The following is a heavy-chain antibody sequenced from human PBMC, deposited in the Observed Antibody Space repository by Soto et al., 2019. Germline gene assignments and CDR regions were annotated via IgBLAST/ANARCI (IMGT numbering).Heavy chain of an antibody. Sequence: GGSLRLSCEASGFTFSGFDMHWVRQPTGKGLEWVSSIGTAGDTYYAVSVKGRFTISRDNSKNSLSLQMNSLRAGDMAVYFCAKSQEIGTHFFDSWGQGPKVTVST. D-gene: IGHD6-13*01. CDR1: GFTFSGFD. CDR3: AKSQEIGTHFFDS. J-gene: IGHJ4*02. CDR2: IGTAGDT. V-gene: IGHV3-13*01.